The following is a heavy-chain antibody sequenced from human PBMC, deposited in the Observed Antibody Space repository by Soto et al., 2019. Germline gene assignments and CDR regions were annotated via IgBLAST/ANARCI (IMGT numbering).Heavy chain of an antibody. CDR2: VHDSWGS. CDR3: ARQGFGALPGLVDV. Sequence: SETLSLTCTVSGGSISNYYWSWFRQTPGKGLEWIGYVHDSWGSNYNPSLKSRVAISLDTSKSQFSLKLTSVTATDTAVYYCARQGFGALPGLVDVWGQGTTVTVSS. V-gene: IGHV4-59*08. D-gene: IGHD3-10*01. CDR1: GGSISNYY. J-gene: IGHJ6*02.